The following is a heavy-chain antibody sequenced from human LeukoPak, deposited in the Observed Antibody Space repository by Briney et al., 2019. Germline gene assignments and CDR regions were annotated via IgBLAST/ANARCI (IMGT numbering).Heavy chain of an antibody. D-gene: IGHD1/OR15-1a*01. Sequence: GGSLRLSCAASGFTFSDHYMSWIRQTPGEGLEWVSYISNRGYSTYYADSVKVRFTISRDNAKNSLYLEMQSLRAEDTAVYYCARNKRRFDQWGQGTVVTVSS. CDR1: GFTFSDHY. CDR3: ARNKRRFDQ. J-gene: IGHJ4*02. CDR2: ISNRGYST. V-gene: IGHV3-11*01.